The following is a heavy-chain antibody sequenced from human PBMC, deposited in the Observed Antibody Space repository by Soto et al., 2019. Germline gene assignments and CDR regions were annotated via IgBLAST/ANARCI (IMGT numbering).Heavy chain of an antibody. CDR2: INHRGSS. J-gene: IGHJ6*02. CDR1: GGSLSGYY. D-gene: IGHD1-7*01. V-gene: IGHV4-34*01. CDR3: ARSDNRNSLYGVDV. Sequence: SETLSLSCAVNGGSLSGYYWSWIRQSPGKGLEWIGEINHRGSSDYNPSLKSRVTISIDASKNHVTLELTSVTAADTAVYYCARSDNRNSLYGVDVWGQGTAVTVSS.